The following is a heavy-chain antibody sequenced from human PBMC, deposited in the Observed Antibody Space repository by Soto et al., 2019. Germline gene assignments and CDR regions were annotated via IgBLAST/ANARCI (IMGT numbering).Heavy chain of an antibody. CDR3: ERLKIAVAAPGYFDY. Sequence: ETLSLTCPVSGGSISSYYWSWIRQPAGKGLEWIGYIYYSGSTNYNPSLKSRVTISVDTSKNQFSLKLSSVTAADTAVYYCERLKIAVAAPGYFDYWGQGTLVTVYS. V-gene: IGHV4-59*01. CDR2: IYYSGST. D-gene: IGHD6-19*01. CDR1: GGSISSYY. J-gene: IGHJ4*02.